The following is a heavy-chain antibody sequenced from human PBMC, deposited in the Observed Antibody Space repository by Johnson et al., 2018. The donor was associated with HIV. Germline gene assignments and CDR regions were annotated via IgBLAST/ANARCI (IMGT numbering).Heavy chain of an antibody. Sequence: QMLLVESGGGLVQPGGSLRLSCAASGFTFSSYGMHWVRQAPGKGLEWVAVIWYDGSNKYYSDSVKGRFTISRDNSKNTLYLQMNSLRGEETAVYYCARGSQEYVTIWNAFDIWCQGTMVTVSS. CDR2: IWYDGSNK. V-gene: IGHV3-33*08. CDR1: GFTFSSYG. J-gene: IGHJ3*02. CDR3: ARGSQEYVTIWNAFDI. D-gene: IGHD5-24*01.